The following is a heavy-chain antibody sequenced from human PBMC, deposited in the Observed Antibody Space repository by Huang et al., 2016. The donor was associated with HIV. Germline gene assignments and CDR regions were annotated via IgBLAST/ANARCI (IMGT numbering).Heavy chain of an antibody. D-gene: IGHD3-3*01. V-gene: IGHV4-59*11. CDR2: IDYSGST. J-gene: IGHJ4*02. CDR3: ARDHHDFWRGYRRMYFFDH. CDR1: GGSISPHY. Sequence: QVQLQESGPGLVKPSETLSLTCTVSGGSISPHYGSWIRQPPGKGLEWIVSIDYSGSTNYSPSLKSRVTIVLDTSKNQFSLRVNSVTAADTAMYYCARDHHDFWRGYRRMYFFDHWGQGTLVTVSS.